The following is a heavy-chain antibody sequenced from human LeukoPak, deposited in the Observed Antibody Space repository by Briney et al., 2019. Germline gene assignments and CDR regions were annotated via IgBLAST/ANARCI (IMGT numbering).Heavy chain of an antibody. Sequence: SETLSLTCTASGGSISSYYWSWIRQPPGKGLEWIGDTYYSGSTNYNPSLKSRVTISVDTSKNQFSLKLSSVTAADTAVYYCARVGNWFDPWGQGTLVTVSS. CDR2: TYYSGST. V-gene: IGHV4-59*01. J-gene: IGHJ5*02. CDR3: ARVGNWFDP. CDR1: GGSISSYY.